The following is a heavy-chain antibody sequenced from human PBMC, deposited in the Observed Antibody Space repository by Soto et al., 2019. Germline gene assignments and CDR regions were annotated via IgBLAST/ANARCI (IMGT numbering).Heavy chain of an antibody. V-gene: IGHV1-46*01. CDR1: GYTFTSYY. D-gene: IGHD3-3*01. CDR3: ARDFVHLVWLLSDYYYIGIDG. Sequence: SLRVSCKGSGYTFTSYYMHCVRQAPGQGLEWMGIINPSGGSTSYAQKFQGRVTMTRDTSTSTVYMELSSLRSEDTAVYYCARDFVHLVWLLSDYYYIGIDGLAQRTADTGSS. CDR2: INPSGGST. J-gene: IGHJ6*02.